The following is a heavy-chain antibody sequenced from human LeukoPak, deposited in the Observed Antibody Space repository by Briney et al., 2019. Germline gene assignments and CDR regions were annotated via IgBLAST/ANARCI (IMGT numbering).Heavy chain of an antibody. CDR2: INACNGNT. D-gene: IGHD3-9*01. CDR3: ARDRDNLIFDY. V-gene: IGHV1-3*01. Sequence: GASVTVSCKASGYTFTIYAMHLVRQAPGQRLEWMGLINACNGNTKYSQKFQARVTITRDTSASTAYMELTSVRSEDTAVYSCARDRDNLIFDYWGQGTLVTASS. J-gene: IGHJ4*02. CDR1: GYTFTIYA.